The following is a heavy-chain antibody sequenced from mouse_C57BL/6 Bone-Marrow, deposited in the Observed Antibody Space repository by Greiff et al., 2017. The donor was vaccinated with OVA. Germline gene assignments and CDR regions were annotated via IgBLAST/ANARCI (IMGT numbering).Heavy chain of an antibody. J-gene: IGHJ4*01. Sequence: VQLQQPGAELVMPGASVKLSCKASGYTFTSYWMHWVKQRPGQGLEWIGEIDPSDSYTNYNQKFKGKSTLTVDKSSSTAYMQLSSLTSEDSAVYYCARNYGHAMDYWGQGTSVTVSS. V-gene: IGHV1-69*01. D-gene: IGHD1-2*01. CDR3: ARNYGHAMDY. CDR2: IDPSDSYT. CDR1: GYTFTSYW.